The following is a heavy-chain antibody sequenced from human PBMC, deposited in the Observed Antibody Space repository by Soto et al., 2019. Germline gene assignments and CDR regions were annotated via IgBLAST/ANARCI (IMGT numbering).Heavy chain of an antibody. J-gene: IGHJ4*01. Sequence: QVQLVQAGAEVKKPRSSVKLSCKASGGTFSSYAISWVRQAPGPGLEWMGGIIPIFGTANYAQKFQGRVMIRADEYTSAAYMELSSLRSEDTAVYYCGRVGGDNQQQWLANFGYWGHGNLVNVS. CDR2: IIPIFGTA. CDR3: GRVGGDNQQQWLANFGY. V-gene: IGHV1-69*01. CDR1: GGTFSSYA. D-gene: IGHD6-19*01.